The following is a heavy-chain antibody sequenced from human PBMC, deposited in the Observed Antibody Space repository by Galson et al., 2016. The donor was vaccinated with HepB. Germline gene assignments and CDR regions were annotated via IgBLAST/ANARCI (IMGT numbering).Heavy chain of an antibody. Sequence: SVKVSCKASGYTFTSYDINWVRQAPGQGLEWKGWMNPNSGNTVYAQKFQGRVTMASNTSISTAYMELTSLRSEDTAVYFCARDLERHRAGSYGMDVWGQGTTVTVSS. CDR3: ARDLERHRAGSYGMDV. CDR1: GYTFTSYD. CDR2: MNPNSGNT. V-gene: IGHV1-8*01. D-gene: IGHD3-10*01. J-gene: IGHJ6*02.